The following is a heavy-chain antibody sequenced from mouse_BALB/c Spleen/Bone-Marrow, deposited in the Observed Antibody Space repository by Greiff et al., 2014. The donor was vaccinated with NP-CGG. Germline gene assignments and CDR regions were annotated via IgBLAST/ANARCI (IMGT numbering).Heavy chain of an antibody. CDR1: GFTFSSYG. V-gene: IGHV5-6-3*01. CDR2: INSDGGST. CDR3: ARPYRYYFDY. J-gene: IGHJ2*01. Sequence: EVQVVESGGGLVQPGGCTKLSCAASGFTFSSYGMSWVRQTPDKRLELVATINSDGGSTYYPDSVKGRFTISRDNAKNTLYLQMSSLKSEDTAMYYCARPYRYYFDYWGQGTTLTVSS. D-gene: IGHD2-14*01.